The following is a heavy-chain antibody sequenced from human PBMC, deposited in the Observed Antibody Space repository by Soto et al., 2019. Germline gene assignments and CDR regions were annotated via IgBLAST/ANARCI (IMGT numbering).Heavy chain of an antibody. Sequence: GGSLRLSCAASGFTFFNYGMHWVRQAPGKGLEWVALISYDGGDKYYADSVKGRFTISRDNSRNRLLLQMNSLRAEDTAVYYCAKVVYDYVWGSYRSSTTNYYYYGMDVWGQGTTVTVSS. J-gene: IGHJ6*02. CDR3: AKVVYDYVWGSYRSSTTNYYYYGMDV. CDR2: ISYDGGDK. CDR1: GFTFFNYG. V-gene: IGHV3-30*18. D-gene: IGHD3-16*02.